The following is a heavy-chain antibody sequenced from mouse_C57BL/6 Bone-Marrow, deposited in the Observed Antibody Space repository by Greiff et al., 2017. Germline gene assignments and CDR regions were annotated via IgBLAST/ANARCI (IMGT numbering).Heavy chain of an antibody. CDR2: ISDGGSYT. V-gene: IGHV5-4*01. CDR3: ARDGAIAYYSTSYALDY. CDR1: GFTFSSYA. D-gene: IGHD2-5*01. Sequence: EVHLVESGGDLVKPGGSLKLSCEASGFTFSSYAMSWVRQTPEKRLEWVATISDGGSYTYYPANVKGRFTISRANAKNYLYLQLNHLKSEDTAMYYCARDGAIAYYSTSYALDYWGQGTAVTVTS. J-gene: IGHJ4*01.